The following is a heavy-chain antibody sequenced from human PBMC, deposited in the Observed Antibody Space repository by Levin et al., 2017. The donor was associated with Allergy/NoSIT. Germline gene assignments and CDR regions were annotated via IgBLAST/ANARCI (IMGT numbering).Heavy chain of an antibody. D-gene: IGHD3-3*01. V-gene: IGHV1-46*01. Sequence: GASVKVSCKASGYTFTSYYMSWVRQAPGQGLEWMGIINPSGGSTTYAQRFQGRVTMTRDTSTSTVYMELSSLSSEDTAVYYCARDYDFWSGQVAFDIWGQGTMVTVSS. CDR1: GYTFTSYY. CDR2: INPSGGST. J-gene: IGHJ3*02. CDR3: ARDYDFWSGQVAFDI.